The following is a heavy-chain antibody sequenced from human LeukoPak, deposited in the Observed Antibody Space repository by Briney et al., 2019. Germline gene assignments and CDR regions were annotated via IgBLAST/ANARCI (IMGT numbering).Heavy chain of an antibody. CDR1: GGSFSGYY. CDR3: AREAGDRHGTQNGYDY. J-gene: IGHJ4*02. Sequence: SETLSLTCAVYGGSFSGYYWSWIRQPPGKGLEWIGEINHSGSTNYNPSLKSRVTISVDTSKNQFSLKLSSVTAADTAVYYCAREAGDRHGTQNGYDYWGQGTLVTVSS. V-gene: IGHV4-34*01. D-gene: IGHD1-1*01. CDR2: INHSGST.